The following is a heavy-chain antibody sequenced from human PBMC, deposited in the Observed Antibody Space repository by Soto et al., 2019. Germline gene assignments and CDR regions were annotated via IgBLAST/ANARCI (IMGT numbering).Heavy chain of an antibody. CDR3: ARVHTGYYYYMDV. CDR2: IYYSGST. D-gene: IGHD4-17*01. J-gene: IGHJ6*03. Sequence: SETLSLTCTVSGGSISSYYWSWIRQPPGKGLEWIGYIYYSGSTNYNPSLKSRVTISVDTSKNQFSLKLSSVTAADTAVYYGARVHTGYYYYMDVWGKGTTVTVSS. CDR1: GGSISSYY. V-gene: IGHV4-59*01.